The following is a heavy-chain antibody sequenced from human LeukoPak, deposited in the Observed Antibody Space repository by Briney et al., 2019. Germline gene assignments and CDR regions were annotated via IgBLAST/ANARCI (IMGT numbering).Heavy chain of an antibody. CDR3: ARAPGGLGFFDY. V-gene: IGHV4-39*07. D-gene: IGHD6-19*01. J-gene: IGHJ4*02. CDR1: GGSISSSSYY. CDR2: IYYSGST. Sequence: SETLSLTCTVSGGSISSSSYYWGWIRQPPGKGLEWIGSIYYSGSTYYNPSLKSRVTISVDTSKNQFSLKLSSVTAADTAVYYCARAPGGLGFFDYWGQGTLVTVSS.